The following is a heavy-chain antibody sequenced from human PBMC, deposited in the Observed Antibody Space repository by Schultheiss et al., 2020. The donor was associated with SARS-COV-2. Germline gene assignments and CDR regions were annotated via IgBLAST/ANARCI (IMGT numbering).Heavy chain of an antibody. D-gene: IGHD2-2*01. J-gene: IGHJ6*02. CDR1: GYSFTSYW. Sequence: GESLKISCKGSGYSFTSYWIGWVRQMPGKGLEWMGIIYPGDSDTRYSPSFQGQVTISADKSISTAYLQWSSLKASDTAMYYCARGGYGVVVVPAATFPTGEDVWGQGTTVTVSS. V-gene: IGHV5-51*01. CDR2: IYPGDSDT. CDR3: ARGGYGVVVVPAATFPTGEDV.